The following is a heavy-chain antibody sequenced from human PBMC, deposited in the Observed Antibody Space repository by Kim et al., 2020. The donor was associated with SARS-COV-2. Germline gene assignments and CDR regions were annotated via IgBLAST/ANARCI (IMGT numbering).Heavy chain of an antibody. CDR2: IFADGDGT. D-gene: IGHD3-9*01. V-gene: IGHV3-23*01. CDR1: GFTFSTYA. Sequence: GGSLRLSCAASGFTFSTYAMSWVRQAPGKGLEWVSAIFADGDGTYYTDSVKGRFTISRDNSENTLYLQMNSLRAEDTAVYYCATYLPGYNYCGMDVWGQGTTVTVSS. J-gene: IGHJ6*02. CDR3: ATYLPGYNYCGMDV.